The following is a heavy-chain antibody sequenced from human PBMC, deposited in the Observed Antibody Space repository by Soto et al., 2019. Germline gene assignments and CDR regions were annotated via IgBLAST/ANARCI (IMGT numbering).Heavy chain of an antibody. J-gene: IGHJ5*01. V-gene: IGHV3-23*01. CDR2: IHGSGGSA. CDR3: AKDALAGNGEWDWFDS. D-gene: IGHD6-19*01. CDR1: GFTFRNYA. Sequence: PGGSLRLSCAASGFTFRNYAMSWVRQAPGKGLEWVSAIHGSGGSAYYADSVKGRFTVSRDDSKNTLYLQMSSLRVDDTALYYCAKDALAGNGEWDWFDSWGQGTLVIVSS.